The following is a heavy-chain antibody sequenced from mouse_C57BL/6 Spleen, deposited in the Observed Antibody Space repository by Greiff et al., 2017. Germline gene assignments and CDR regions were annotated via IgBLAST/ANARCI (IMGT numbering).Heavy chain of an antibody. V-gene: IGHV7-1*01. Sequence: EVKVVESGGGLVQSGRSLRLSCATSGFTFSDFYMEWVRQAPGKGLEWIAASRNKANDYTTEYSASVKGRFIVSRDTSQSILYLQMNALRAEDTAIYYCAREGGLYDGAFAYWGQGTLVTVSA. CDR3: AREGGLYDGAFAY. J-gene: IGHJ3*01. CDR2: SRNKANDYTT. D-gene: IGHD2-3*01. CDR1: GFTFSDFY.